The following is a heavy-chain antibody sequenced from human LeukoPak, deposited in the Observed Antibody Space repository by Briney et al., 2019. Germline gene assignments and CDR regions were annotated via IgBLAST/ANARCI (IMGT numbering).Heavy chain of an antibody. Sequence: ASVKVSCKASGYTFTSYGISWVRQAPGQGLEWMGWISAYNGNTNYAQKFQGRVTMTEDTSTDTAYMELSSLRSEDTAVYYCASGAGDSSGYFRLWGQGTLVTVSS. J-gene: IGHJ4*02. V-gene: IGHV1-18*01. CDR3: ASGAGDSSGYFRL. D-gene: IGHD3-22*01. CDR2: ISAYNGNT. CDR1: GYTFTSYG.